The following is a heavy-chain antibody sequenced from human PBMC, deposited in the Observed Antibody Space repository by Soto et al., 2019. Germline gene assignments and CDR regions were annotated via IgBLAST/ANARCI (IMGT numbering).Heavy chain of an antibody. CDR2: INPNSGGT. CDR3: ASAAVTGTAGLDF. J-gene: IGHJ4*02. V-gene: IGHV1-2*02. Sequence: RASVKVSCKASGYTFSGFYMHWVRQAPGQGLEWTGWINPNSGGTKPAEKFQGRVTMTRDTSISTAYMELSRLTSDDTAVYYCASAAVTGTAGLDFWGQGTQVTVSS. CDR1: GYTFSGFY. D-gene: IGHD6-19*01.